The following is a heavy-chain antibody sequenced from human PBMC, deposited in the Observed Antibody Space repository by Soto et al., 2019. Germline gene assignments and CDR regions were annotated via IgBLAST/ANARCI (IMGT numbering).Heavy chain of an antibody. CDR2: IYWNDDK. Sequence: QITLKESGPPLVKPTQTLTLTCTFSGFSLSTTGVAVGWIRQPPGKALEWLALIYWNDDKRYSASLKNRLTITKDTTKNLVVLTVTDMDPADTARYYCAHSANYYGSGTDWGQGTLVTVSS. D-gene: IGHD3-10*01. CDR3: AHSANYYGSGTD. CDR1: GFSLSTTGVA. J-gene: IGHJ4*02. V-gene: IGHV2-5*01.